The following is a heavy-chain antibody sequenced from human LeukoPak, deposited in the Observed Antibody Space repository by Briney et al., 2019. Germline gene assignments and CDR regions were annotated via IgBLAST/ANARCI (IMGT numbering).Heavy chain of an antibody. CDR3: ATSRPYDFWSGYTLDY. J-gene: IGHJ4*02. CDR1: YSSSTSGHF. D-gene: IGHD3-3*01. V-gene: IGHV4-38-2*02. Sequence: SGTLSLTCNVSYSSSTSGHFYVWIRQPPGKGLEWIGSIYHTGSTYYSPSLKSRVTISRDTSKNQFSLRLTSVTAADTAVYYCATSRPYDFWSGYTLDYWGQGTLVTVSS. CDR2: IYHTGST.